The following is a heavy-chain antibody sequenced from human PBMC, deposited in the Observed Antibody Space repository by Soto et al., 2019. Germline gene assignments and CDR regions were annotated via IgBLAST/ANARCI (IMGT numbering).Heavy chain of an antibody. CDR3: ARPVEIATIIEFQH. D-gene: IGHD2-21*01. J-gene: IGHJ1*01. CDR1: GYTFTSYY. CDR2: RNPNSGNT. V-gene: IGHV1-8*01. Sequence: QVQLVQSGAEVKKPGASVKVSCKASGYTFTSYYINWVRPATGQGLEWMGWRNPNSGNTGYAQKFQGRVTMTRNTTISTSYMELSSLRSEDTAVYYCARPVEIATIIEFQHWGQGTLVTVSS.